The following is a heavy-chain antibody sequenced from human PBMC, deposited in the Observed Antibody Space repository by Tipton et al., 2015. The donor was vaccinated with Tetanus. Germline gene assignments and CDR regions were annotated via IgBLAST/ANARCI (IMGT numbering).Heavy chain of an antibody. V-gene: IGHV3-11*01. CDR2: ISGSGGST. CDR3: ARDSSFGGVVVSDAFDV. D-gene: IGHD3-16*02. J-gene: IGHJ3*01. CDR1: GFTFSDYY. Sequence: SLRLSCAASGFTFSDYYMSWIRQAPGKGLEWVSYISGSGGSTYYADSVKGRFTISRDNSKNTLYLQMNSLRAEDTAAYYCARDSSFGGVVVSDAFDVWGQGTMVTVSS.